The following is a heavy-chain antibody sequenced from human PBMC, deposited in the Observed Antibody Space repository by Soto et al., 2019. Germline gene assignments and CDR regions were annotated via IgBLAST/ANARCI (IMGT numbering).Heavy chain of an antibody. CDR2: INHSGST. CDR1: GGSFSGYY. V-gene: IGHV4-34*01. D-gene: IGHD6-13*01. Sequence: QVQLQQWGAGLLKPSETLSLTCAVYGGSFSGYYWSWIRQPPGKGLEWIGEINHSGSTNYNPSLKSRVTISVDTSKNQFSLKLSSVTAADTAVYYCARAPRRGYSSRWFFMDVWGKGTTVTVSS. CDR3: ARAPRRGYSSRWFFMDV. J-gene: IGHJ6*03.